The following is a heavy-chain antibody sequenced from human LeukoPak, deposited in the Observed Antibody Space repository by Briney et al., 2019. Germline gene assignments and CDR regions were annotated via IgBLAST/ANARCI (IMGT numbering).Heavy chain of an antibody. CDR3: ARPTSSWEYFQH. J-gene: IGHJ1*01. CDR2: INPNSGGT. CDR1: GGTFSSYT. Sequence: ASVKVSCKASGGTFSSYTISWVRQAPGQGLEWMGWINPNSGGTNYAQKFQGRVTMTRDTSISTAYMELSRLRSDDTAVYYCARPTSSWEYFQHWGQGTLVTVSS. D-gene: IGHD2-2*01. V-gene: IGHV1-2*02.